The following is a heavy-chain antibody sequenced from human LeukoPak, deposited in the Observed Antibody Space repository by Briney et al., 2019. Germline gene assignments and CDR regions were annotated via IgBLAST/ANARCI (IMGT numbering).Heavy chain of an antibody. V-gene: IGHV3-64*01. D-gene: IGHD4-23*01. Sequence: GGSLRLSCAASGFTSSSYAMNWVRQAPGKGLEFVSSIGSNGVNTYYANSVKGRFTISRDNSKNTLYLQMGSLRAEDMAVYYCARVFQAFGGCDFWGQGTLVTVSS. CDR1: GFTSSSYA. CDR2: IGSNGVNT. J-gene: IGHJ4*02. CDR3: ARVFQAFGGCDF.